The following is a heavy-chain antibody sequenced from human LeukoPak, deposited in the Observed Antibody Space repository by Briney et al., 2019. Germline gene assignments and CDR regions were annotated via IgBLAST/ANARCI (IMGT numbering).Heavy chain of an antibody. V-gene: IGHV4-34*01. J-gene: IGHJ6*04. CDR1: GGSFSGYY. CDR2: INHSGST. Sequence: PSGTLSLTCAVYGGSFSGYYWSWIRQPPGKGLEWVGEINHSGSTNYNPSLKSRVTISVHMSKNQFYLKLSSVTAADTAVYYCAEFGITMIGGAWGKGTTVTISS. D-gene: IGHD3-10*02. CDR3: AEFGITMIGGA.